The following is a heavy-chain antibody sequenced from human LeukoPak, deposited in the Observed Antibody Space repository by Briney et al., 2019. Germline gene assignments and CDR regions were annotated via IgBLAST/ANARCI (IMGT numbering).Heavy chain of an antibody. CDR1: GYTLTELS. D-gene: IGHD6-13*01. CDR2: FDPEDGET. CDR3: ATGGAAAGLNWFDP. V-gene: IGHV1-24*01. Sequence: GASVKVSCKVSGYTLTELSMHWMRQAPGKGLEWMGGFDPEDGETIYAQKFQGRVTMTEDTSTDTAYMELSSLRYEDTAVYYCATGGAAAGLNWFDPWGQGTLVTVSS. J-gene: IGHJ5*02.